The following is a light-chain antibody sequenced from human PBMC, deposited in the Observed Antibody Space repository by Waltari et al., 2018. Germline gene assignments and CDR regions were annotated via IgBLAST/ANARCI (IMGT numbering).Light chain of an antibody. CDR3: AAWDGSLNGWV. Sequence: QSVLTQPPSASGTPGQRVTISCSGSRSNIEGHTVSWYQQLPGTAPQLPRHSNVNGPSGVPGRFSGFKSGTSASLAIGGLQAEDEADYYCAAWDGSLNGWVLGGGTKLTVL. CDR2: SNV. CDR1: RSNIEGHT. V-gene: IGLV1-44*01. J-gene: IGLJ3*02.